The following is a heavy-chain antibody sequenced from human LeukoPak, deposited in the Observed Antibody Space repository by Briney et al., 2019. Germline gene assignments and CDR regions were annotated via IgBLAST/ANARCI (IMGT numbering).Heavy chain of an antibody. V-gene: IGHV3-23*01. J-gene: IGHJ4*02. CDR3: AKDGGGYCSSTSCYMGY. CDR2: ISGSGGST. D-gene: IGHD2-2*03. CDR1: GFTFSSYA. Sequence: GWSLRLSCAASGFTFSSYAMSWVRQAPGKGLEWVSAISGSGGSTYYADSVKGRFTISRDNSKNTLYLQMNSLRAEDTAVYYCAKDGGGYCSSTSCYMGYWGQGTLVTVSS.